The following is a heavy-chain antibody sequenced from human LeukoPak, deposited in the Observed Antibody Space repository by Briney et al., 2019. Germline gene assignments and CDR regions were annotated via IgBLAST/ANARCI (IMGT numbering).Heavy chain of an antibody. CDR3: ARALRYCSSTSCYGSRMGIDY. D-gene: IGHD2-2*01. J-gene: IGHJ4*02. V-gene: IGHV1-46*01. CDR1: GYTFTSYY. CDR2: INPSGGST. Sequence: GASVKVSCTASGYTFTSYYMHWVRQAPGQGLEWMGIINPSGGSTSYAQKFQGRVTMTRDTSTSTVYMELSSLRSEDTAVYYCARALRYCSSTSCYGSRMGIDYWGQGTLVTASS.